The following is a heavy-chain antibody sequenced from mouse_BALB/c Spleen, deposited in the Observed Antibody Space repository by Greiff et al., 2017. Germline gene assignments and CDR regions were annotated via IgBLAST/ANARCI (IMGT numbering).Heavy chain of an antibody. D-gene: IGHD1-2*01. CDR2: INPSNGRT. CDR1: GYTFTSYW. CDR3: ARRSYGHWYFDV. Sequence: QVQLQQPGAELVKPGASVKLSCKASGYTFTSYWMHWVKQRPGQGLEWIGEINPSNGRTNYNEKFKSKATLTVDKSSSTAYMQLSSLTSEDSAVYVCARRSYGHWYFDVWGAGTTVTVSS. V-gene: IGHV1S81*02. J-gene: IGHJ1*01.